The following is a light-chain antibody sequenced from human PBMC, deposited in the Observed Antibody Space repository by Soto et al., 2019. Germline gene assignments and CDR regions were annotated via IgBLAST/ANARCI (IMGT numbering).Light chain of an antibody. J-gene: IGLJ2*01. V-gene: IGLV1-40*01. CDR1: SCNVGAGYD. CDR2: GNS. Sequence: QSVLTQPPSVSGAPGQRVTISCTGSSCNVGAGYDVHWYQHLPGTAPKLLIYGNSNRPSGVPDRFSGSKSGTSASLAITGLQAEDEADYYCQSYDSTLSVVFGGGTKLTVL. CDR3: QSYDSTLSVV.